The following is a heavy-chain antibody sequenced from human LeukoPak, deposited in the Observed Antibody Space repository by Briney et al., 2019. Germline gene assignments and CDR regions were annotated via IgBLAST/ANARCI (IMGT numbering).Heavy chain of an antibody. D-gene: IGHD3-10*01. V-gene: IGHV4-39*07. CDR2: IYYSGST. J-gene: IGHJ6*03. CDR1: GGSVSSSSYY. Sequence: SETLSLTCTVSGGSVSSSSYYWGWIRQPPGKGLEWIGSIYYSGSTYYNPSPKSRVTISVDTSKNQFSLKLSSVTAADTAVYYCARGSGSYRYMDVWGKGTTVTVSS. CDR3: ARGSGSYRYMDV.